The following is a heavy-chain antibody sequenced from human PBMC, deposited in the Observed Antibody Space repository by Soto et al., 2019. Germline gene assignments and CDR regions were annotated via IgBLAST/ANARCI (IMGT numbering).Heavy chain of an antibody. CDR3: AREGRGKKAGYNGLVSLGY. CDR2: IIPIFNST. J-gene: IGHJ4*02. Sequence: ASVKVSCKVSGSRFSNYVISWVRQAPGHGLEWLGRIIPIFNSTKYAQSFQGRVTITADKSTSTASLELSSLRSDDTAVYYCAREGRGKKAGYNGLVSLGYWGQGTQVTVSS. D-gene: IGHD2-2*02. V-gene: IGHV1-69*06. CDR1: GSRFSNYV.